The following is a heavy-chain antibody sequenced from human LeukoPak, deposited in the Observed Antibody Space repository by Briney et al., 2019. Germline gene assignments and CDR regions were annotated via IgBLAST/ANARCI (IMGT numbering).Heavy chain of an antibody. CDR2: IYYSGST. D-gene: IGHD3-10*01. CDR3: ARVYRGGWD. CDR1: SGSISIDSYY. J-gene: IGHJ4*02. Sequence: PSETLSLTCTVSSGSISIDSYYWTWIRQPPGKGLEWIGYIYYSGSTNYNPSLKSRVTISVDTSKNQFSLKLSSVTAADTAVYYCARVYRGGWDWGQGTLVTVSS. V-gene: IGHV4-61*01.